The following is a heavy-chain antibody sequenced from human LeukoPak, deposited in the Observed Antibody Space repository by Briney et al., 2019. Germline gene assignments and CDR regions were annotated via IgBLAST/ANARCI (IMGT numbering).Heavy chain of an antibody. V-gene: IGHV1-69*05. CDR3: ARVGGGYSYVGREGDLFDP. D-gene: IGHD5-18*01. J-gene: IGHJ5*02. CDR1: GGTFSSYA. Sequence: SVKVSCKASGGTFSSYAISWVRQAPGQGLEWMGGIIPIFGTANYAQKFQGRVTITTDESTSTAYMELSSLRSYDPAVYYCARVGGGYSYVGREGDLFDPWGQGTLVTVSS. CDR2: IIPIFGTA.